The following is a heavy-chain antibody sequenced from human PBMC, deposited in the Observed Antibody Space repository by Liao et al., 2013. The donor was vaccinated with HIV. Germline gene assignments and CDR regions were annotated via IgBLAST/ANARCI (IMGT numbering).Heavy chain of an antibody. J-gene: IGHJ6*03. CDR2: ISDGGSI. Sequence: QLQLQESGPGLVKPSETLSLTCTVSGGSMRNYYWSWIRQSPGKGLEWIGEISDGGSINYNPSLRSRVTISVDTSKNHFSLRLSSVTAADTAVYYCARVGMTTITGYYYYIDVWGKGTTVTVSS. CDR3: ARVGMTTITGYYYYIDV. D-gene: IGHD5-24*01. CDR1: GGSMRNYY. V-gene: IGHV4-59*12.